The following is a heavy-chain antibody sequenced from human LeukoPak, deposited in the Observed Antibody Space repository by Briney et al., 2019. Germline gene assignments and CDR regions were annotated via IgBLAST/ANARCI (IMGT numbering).Heavy chain of an antibody. CDR2: INHSGST. D-gene: IGHD4-11*01. CDR3: AREYSNYGY. J-gene: IGHJ4*02. CDR1: GGSFSGYY. Sequence: SETLSLTCAVYGGSFSGYYWSWIRQPPGKGLEWIGEINHSGSTNYNPSLKSRVTISVDTSKNQFSLKLGSVTAADTAVYYCAREYSNYGYWGQGTLVTVSS. V-gene: IGHV4-34*01.